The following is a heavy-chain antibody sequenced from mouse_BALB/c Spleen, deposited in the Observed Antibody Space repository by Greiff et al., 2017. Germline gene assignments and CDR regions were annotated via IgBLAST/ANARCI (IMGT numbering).Heavy chain of an antibody. CDR3: VRERAIYDGYYYVMDY. Sequence: EVQRVESGGGLVQPKGSLKLSCAASGFTFNTYAMNWVRQAPGKGLEWVARIRSKSNNYATYYADSVKDRFTISRDDSQSMLYLQMNNLKTEDTAMYYFVRERAIYDGYYYVMDYWGQGTSVTVSS. CDR2: IRSKSNNYAT. D-gene: IGHD2-3*01. J-gene: IGHJ4*01. V-gene: IGHV10-1*02. CDR1: GFTFNTYA.